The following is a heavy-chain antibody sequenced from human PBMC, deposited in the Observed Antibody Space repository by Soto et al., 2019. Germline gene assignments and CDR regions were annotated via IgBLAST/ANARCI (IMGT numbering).Heavy chain of an antibody. J-gene: IGHJ6*02. D-gene: IGHD3-22*01. CDR1: GGTLIRYA. CDR3: AVVEMSDNDAENYFCALDV. CDR2: IIPMFVTT. V-gene: IGHV1-69*19. Sequence: QVQLVQSGGEVKKPVSSVKVSCKASGGTLIRYAISWVRQAPGRGLEWMAWIIPMFVTTSYEQTEKVKGRRKITPAVQIISASIEMIRLRSKKTAVYLGAVVEMSDNDAENYFCALDVWGQGPTV.